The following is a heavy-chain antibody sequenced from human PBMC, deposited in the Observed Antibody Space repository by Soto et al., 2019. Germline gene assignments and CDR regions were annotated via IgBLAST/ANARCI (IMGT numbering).Heavy chain of an antibody. CDR1: GGSISSSSYY. CDR2: IYYSGST. Sequence: ASETLSLTCTVSGGSISSSSYYWGWIRQPPGKGLEWIGSIYYSGSTYYNPPLKSRVTISVDKSKNQFSLKLSSVTAADTAVYYCARWIAGAARPRGCFDIWGQGTMVTVSS. V-gene: IGHV4-39*07. D-gene: IGHD6-6*01. J-gene: IGHJ3*02. CDR3: ARWIAGAARPRGCFDI.